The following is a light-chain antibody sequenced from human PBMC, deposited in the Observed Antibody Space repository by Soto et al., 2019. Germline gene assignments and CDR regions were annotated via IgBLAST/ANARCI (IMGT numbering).Light chain of an antibody. CDR1: QSINNW. CDR3: QQYEIFPRT. J-gene: IGKJ1*01. Sequence: DIQMTQSPSTLSASVGDRVTITCRASQSINNWLAGYQQKPGKAPKLFIFKASTLESGVPSRFSGSGSGTEFTLSISSLQPDDFATYFCQQYEIFPRTVGQGTKVEIK. V-gene: IGKV1-5*03. CDR2: KAS.